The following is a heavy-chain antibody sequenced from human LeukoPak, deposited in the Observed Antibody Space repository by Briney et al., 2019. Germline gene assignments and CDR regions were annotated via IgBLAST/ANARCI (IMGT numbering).Heavy chain of an antibody. CDR3: ATRGAPFVPYYYYGMDV. D-gene: IGHD3-10*02. J-gene: IGHJ6*02. Sequence: ASVKVSCKASGYTITSYYMHWVRQAPGQGLEWMGIINPSGGSTSYAQKFQGRVTMTRDTSTSTVHMELSSLRSEDTAVYYCATRGAPFVPYYYYGMDVWGQGTTVTVSS. CDR1: GYTITSYY. CDR2: INPSGGST. V-gene: IGHV1-46*01.